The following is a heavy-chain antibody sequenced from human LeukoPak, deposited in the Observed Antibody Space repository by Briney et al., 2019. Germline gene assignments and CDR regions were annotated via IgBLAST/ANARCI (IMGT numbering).Heavy chain of an antibody. Sequence: ASVKVSCKASGYTFTSYDINWVRQATGQGLEWMGWISAYNGNTNYAQKFQGRVTMTTDTSTSTAYMELRSLRSDDTAVYYCARGRNYYDSSGPGFDYWGQGTLVTVSS. V-gene: IGHV1-18*01. CDR1: GYTFTSYD. CDR2: ISAYNGNT. J-gene: IGHJ4*02. D-gene: IGHD3-22*01. CDR3: ARGRNYYDSSGPGFDY.